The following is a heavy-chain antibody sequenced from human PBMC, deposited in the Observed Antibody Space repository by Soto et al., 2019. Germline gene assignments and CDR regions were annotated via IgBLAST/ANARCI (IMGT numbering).Heavy chain of an antibody. CDR3: ARADPDASVGY. Sequence: TLSLTCTVSGGSMSSYYWTWLRQSPGRGLEWIGYISYSGSTYYNPSLKSRVSISADTSKNQFSLRMNSMIAADTAVYYCARADPDASVGYWGQGTLVTVSS. J-gene: IGHJ4*02. CDR1: GGSMSSYY. D-gene: IGHD2-15*01. V-gene: IGHV4-59*01. CDR2: ISYSGST.